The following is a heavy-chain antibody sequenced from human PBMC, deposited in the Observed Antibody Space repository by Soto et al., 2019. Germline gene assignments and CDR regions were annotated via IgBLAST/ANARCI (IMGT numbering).Heavy chain of an antibody. CDR3: AKPAMVRGVETYYFDY. D-gene: IGHD3-10*01. J-gene: IGHJ4*02. CDR2: ISYDGSNK. V-gene: IGHV3-30*18. CDR1: GFTFSSYA. Sequence: PGGSLRLSCAASGFTFSSYAMSWVRQAPGKGLEWVAVISYDGSNKYYADSVKGRFTISRDNSKNTLYLQMNSLRAEDTAVYYCAKPAMVRGVETYYFDYWGQGTLVTVSS.